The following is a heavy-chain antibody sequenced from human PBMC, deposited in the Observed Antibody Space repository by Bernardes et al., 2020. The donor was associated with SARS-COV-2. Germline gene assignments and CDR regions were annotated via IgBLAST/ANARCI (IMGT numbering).Heavy chain of an antibody. Sequence: SLRLSCAASGFIFNGFGMQWVRQAPGKGLEWVALISDDGTKKYYAESVKGRFTISRDNSKNTMYLEVNSLRAEDTALYYCAKQNVHSGVDYWGQGTLVTVSS. CDR2: ISDDGTKK. D-gene: IGHD3-10*02. V-gene: IGHV3-30*18. J-gene: IGHJ4*02. CDR1: GFIFNGFG. CDR3: AKQNVHSGVDY.